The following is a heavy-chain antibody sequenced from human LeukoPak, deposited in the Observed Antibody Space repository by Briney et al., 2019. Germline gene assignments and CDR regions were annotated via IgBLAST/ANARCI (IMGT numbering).Heavy chain of an antibody. Sequence: GGSLRLSCAASGFTFSSYAMHWVRQAPGKGLEWVAVISYDGSNKYYADSVKGRFTISRDNSKNTLYLQMNSLRAEDTAVYYCARDGMDYDSSGYYYPIDYWGQGTLVTVSS. J-gene: IGHJ4*02. CDR1: GFTFSSYA. V-gene: IGHV3-30-3*01. CDR3: ARDGMDYDSSGYYYPIDY. D-gene: IGHD3-22*01. CDR2: ISYDGSNK.